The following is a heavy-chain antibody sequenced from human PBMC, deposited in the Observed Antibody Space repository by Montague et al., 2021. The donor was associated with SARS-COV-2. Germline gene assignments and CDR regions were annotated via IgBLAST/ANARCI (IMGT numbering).Heavy chain of an antibody. D-gene: IGHD1-1*01. CDR1: GDSVSSNSAT. Sequence: CAISGDSVSSNSATWNWVRQSPSRGLEWLGRTYYRSKWYNDYAVSVRGRVTINPDTSKNQFSLQLNSVTPEDTDIYYCTSGREGNYNVMDVWGQGTTVTVSS. CDR2: TYYRSKWYN. V-gene: IGHV6-1*01. CDR3: TSGREGNYNVMDV. J-gene: IGHJ6*02.